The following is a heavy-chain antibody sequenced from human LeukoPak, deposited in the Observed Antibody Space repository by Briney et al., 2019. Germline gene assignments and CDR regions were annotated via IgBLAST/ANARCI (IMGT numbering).Heavy chain of an antibody. CDR2: IYYSGST. CDR1: GGSIGTYY. D-gene: IGHD2-21*02. V-gene: IGHV4-59*08. CDR3: ARLGAPAYCGGDCYRCYFDY. J-gene: IGHJ4*02. Sequence: PSETLSLTCTVSGGSIGTYYWSWIRQPPGKGLEWIGYIYYSGSTNYDPSLKSRVTISIDTSKNQFSLKLSSVTAADTAVYYCARLGAPAYCGGDCYRCYFDYWGQGTLVTVSS.